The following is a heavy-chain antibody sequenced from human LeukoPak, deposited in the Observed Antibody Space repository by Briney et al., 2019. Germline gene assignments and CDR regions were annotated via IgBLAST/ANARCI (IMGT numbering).Heavy chain of an antibody. Sequence: SVKVCCKASGGTFSSYTISWVRQAPGQGLEWMGRIIPILGIANYAQKFQGRVTITADKSTSTAYMELSSLRSEDTAVYYCALWPRGYSLIFDYWGQGTLVTVSS. CDR3: ALWPRGYSLIFDY. D-gene: IGHD5-18*01. CDR1: GGTFSSYT. V-gene: IGHV1-69*02. J-gene: IGHJ4*02. CDR2: IIPILGIA.